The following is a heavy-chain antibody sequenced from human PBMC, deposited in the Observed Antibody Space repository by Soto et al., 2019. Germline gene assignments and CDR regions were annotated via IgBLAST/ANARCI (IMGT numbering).Heavy chain of an antibody. J-gene: IGHJ4*02. D-gene: IGHD3-9*01. Sequence: SETLSLTCTVSGGSISNYYWSWIRQPPGKGLEYIGYIYYSGSTNYNPSLKCRVTISVDTSKNQFSLKLNSVTAADTAVYYCARHRTGLDSWGQGTLVTVSS. CDR1: GGSISNYY. V-gene: IGHV4-59*08. CDR3: ARHRTGLDS. CDR2: IYYSGST.